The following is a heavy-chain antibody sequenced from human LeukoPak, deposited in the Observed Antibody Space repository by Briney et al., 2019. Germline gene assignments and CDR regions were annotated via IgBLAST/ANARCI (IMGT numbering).Heavy chain of an antibody. V-gene: IGHV1-2*02. J-gene: IGHJ4*02. CDR2: INPNSGGT. Sequence: ASVKVSCKASGYTFTSYDINWVRQAPGQGLEWMGWINPNSGGTNYAQKFQGRVTMTRDTSISTAYMELSRLRSDDTAVYYCAGARGWSYYFDYWGQGTLVTVSS. CDR3: AGARGWSYYFDY. D-gene: IGHD6-19*01. CDR1: GYTFTSYD.